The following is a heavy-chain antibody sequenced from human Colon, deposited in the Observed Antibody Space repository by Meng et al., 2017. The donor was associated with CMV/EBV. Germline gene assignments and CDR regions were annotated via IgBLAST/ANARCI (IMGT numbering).Heavy chain of an antibody. CDR2: ISYSGSS. Sequence: SETLSLTCTVSGGSVSSGPYYWSWIRQPPGKGLEWIAFISYSGSSNYNPSLKSRVTISADTSKNQISLKLSSVTAADTAMYYCVRTWDYWGQGTLVTVSS. CDR1: GGSVSSGPYY. V-gene: IGHV4-61*01. J-gene: IGHJ4*02. CDR3: VRTWDY.